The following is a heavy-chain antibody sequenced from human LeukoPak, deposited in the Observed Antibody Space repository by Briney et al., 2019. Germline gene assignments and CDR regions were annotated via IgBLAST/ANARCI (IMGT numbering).Heavy chain of an antibody. CDR1: GYTFTRYG. CDR2: ISAYNGNT. J-gene: IGHJ4*02. Sequence: GASVKVSCKASGYTFTRYGISWLRQAPGQGLEWMGWISAYNGNTNYAQKFEGRVTMTTDTSTSTAYMELRSLRSDDTGVYFCARGVVVVTAIPFDYWGQGTLVTVSS. D-gene: IGHD2-21*02. V-gene: IGHV1-18*01. CDR3: ARGVVVVTAIPFDY.